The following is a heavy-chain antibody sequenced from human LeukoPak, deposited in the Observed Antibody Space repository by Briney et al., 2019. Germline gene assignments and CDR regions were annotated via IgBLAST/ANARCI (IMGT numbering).Heavy chain of an antibody. CDR3: ARKGTVTTPFDY. J-gene: IGHJ4*02. CDR1: GDSVSSDSAA. Sequence: RSQTLSLTCAISGDSVSSDSAAWNSVRQSPSRGLEWLGRTYYRSKWFSDYALSVKSRITINADTSKNQFSLQLNSVTPEDTAVYYCARKGTVTTPFDYWGQGILVTVSS. CDR2: TYYRSKWFS. V-gene: IGHV6-1*01. D-gene: IGHD4-11*01.